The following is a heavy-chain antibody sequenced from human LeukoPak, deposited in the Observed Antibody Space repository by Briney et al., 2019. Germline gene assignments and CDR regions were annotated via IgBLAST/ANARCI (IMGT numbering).Heavy chain of an antibody. CDR3: ARALGANDYYGMDV. D-gene: IGHD4/OR15-4a*01. V-gene: IGHV1-69*01. CDR1: GGIFNSDA. Sequence: SVKVSCKASGGIFNSDAISWVRQAPGQGLEWMGGIIPIFGTANYAQKFQGRVTITADESTSTAYMELSSLRSEDTALYYCARALGANDYYGMDVWGKGTTVNVSS. J-gene: IGHJ6*04. CDR2: IIPIFGTA.